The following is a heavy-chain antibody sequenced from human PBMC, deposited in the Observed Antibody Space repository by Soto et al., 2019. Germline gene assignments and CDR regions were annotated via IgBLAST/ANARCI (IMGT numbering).Heavy chain of an antibody. J-gene: IGHJ4*02. D-gene: IGHD3-3*01. Sequence: SETLSLTCPVSGYSINSGYYWGWIRQSQAKGLDWIGSVFHSGTTYSTPSIKTRLTISVDTSKNQFSLDLNAVTAADTAVYYCVRDFGDLHDFWSGSDYWGQG. CDR1: GYSINSGYY. V-gene: IGHV4-38-2*02. CDR3: VRDFGDLHDFWSGSDY. CDR2: VFHSGTT.